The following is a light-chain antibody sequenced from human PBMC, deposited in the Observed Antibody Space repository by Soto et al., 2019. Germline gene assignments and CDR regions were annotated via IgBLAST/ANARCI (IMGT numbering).Light chain of an antibody. Sequence: EVVLTQCPGSLSVSPVYRSTLSCRASQSVGGNVAWYQQIPGQPPKLLIFGASSRATGIADKFSGSGSGTEFTLTISRLEPEDFAVYYCQQYGSSPWTFGQGTKVDIK. J-gene: IGKJ1*01. CDR1: QSVGGN. V-gene: IGKV3-20*01. CDR2: GAS. CDR3: QQYGSSPWT.